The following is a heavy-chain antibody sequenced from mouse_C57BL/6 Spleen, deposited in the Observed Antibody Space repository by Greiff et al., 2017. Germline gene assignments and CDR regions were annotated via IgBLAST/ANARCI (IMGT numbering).Heavy chain of an antibody. V-gene: IGHV1-82*01. J-gene: IGHJ3*01. CDR3: ARSECYDGYLAWFAY. D-gene: IGHD2-3*01. Sequence: QVQLKESGPELVKPGASVKISCKASGYAFSSSWMNWVKQRPGKGLEWIGRIYPGDGDTNYNGKFKGKATLTADKSSSTAYMQLSSLTSEDSAVYFCARSECYDGYLAWFAYWGQGTLVTVSA. CDR1: GYAFSSSW. CDR2: IYPGDGDT.